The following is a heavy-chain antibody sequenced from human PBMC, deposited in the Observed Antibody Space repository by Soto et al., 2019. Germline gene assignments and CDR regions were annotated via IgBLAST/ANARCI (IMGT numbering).Heavy chain of an antibody. D-gene: IGHD1-1*01. J-gene: IGHJ5*02. V-gene: IGHV1-2*04. CDR1: AGSL. CDR3: AREGTAYNWFDP. Sequence: AGSLIKWVRQAPGQRLEWMGWINANSGDTNYAQKFQGWVTMTRDTSINTAYLELSRLRADDTAVYYCAREGTAYNWFDPWGQGTLVTVSS. CDR2: INANSGDT.